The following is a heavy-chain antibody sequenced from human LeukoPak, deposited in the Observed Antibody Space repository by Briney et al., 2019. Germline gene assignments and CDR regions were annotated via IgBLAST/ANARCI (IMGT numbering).Heavy chain of an antibody. V-gene: IGHV4-59*12. CDR2: IHYSGST. J-gene: IGHJ4*02. CDR1: GGSISSYY. D-gene: IGHD6-13*01. Sequence: PSETLSLTCTVSGGSISSYYWSWIRQPPGKGLEWIGYIHYSGSTNYNPSLKSRVTISVDTSKNQFSLKLSSVTAADTAVYYCARYPIAAAGTGGLDYWGQGTLVTVSS. CDR3: ARYPIAAAGTGGLDY.